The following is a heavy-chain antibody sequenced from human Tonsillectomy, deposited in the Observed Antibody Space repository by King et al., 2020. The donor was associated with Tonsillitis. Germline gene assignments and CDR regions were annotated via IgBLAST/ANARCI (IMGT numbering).Heavy chain of an antibody. Sequence: QMQLQESGPGLVRPSETLSLTCNVSGGSVSSSPYYWGWIRQPPGKGPEWIGNMYHNGSTYYNLSLRGRVSISVDTSNNQFSLRLTSVTAADTAVYYCARMFCGGGSCHYYYSYMDVWGKGTTVTVSS. CDR3: ARMFCGGGSCHYYYSYMDV. CDR1: GGSVSSSPYY. J-gene: IGHJ6*03. CDR2: MYHNGST. V-gene: IGHV4-39*01. D-gene: IGHD2-15*01.